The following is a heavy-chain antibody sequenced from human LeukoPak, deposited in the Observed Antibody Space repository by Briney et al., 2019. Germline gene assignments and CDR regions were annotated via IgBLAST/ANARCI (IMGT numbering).Heavy chain of an antibody. D-gene: IGHD6-19*01. CDR2: ISWNSGSI. CDR1: GFTFDDYA. J-gene: IGHJ4*02. Sequence: PGGSLRLSCAASGFTFDDYAMHWVRHAPGKGLEWVSGISWNSGSIGYADSVKGRFTISRDNAKNSLYLQMNSLRAEDTALYYCAKDVGGSGCAKLPDYWGQGTLVTVSS. CDR3: AKDVGGSGCAKLPDY. V-gene: IGHV3-9*01.